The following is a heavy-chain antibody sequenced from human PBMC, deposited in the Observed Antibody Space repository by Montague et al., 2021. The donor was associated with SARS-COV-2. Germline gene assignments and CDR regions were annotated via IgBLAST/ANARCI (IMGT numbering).Heavy chain of an antibody. J-gene: IGHJ6*02. CDR3: ARKDYYYGMDV. CDR1: GFTFSSYA. V-gene: IGHV3-30*04. CDR2: ISYDGSNK. Sequence: SLRLSCAASGFTFSSYAMHRVRQAPGKGLEWVAVISYDGSNKYYADSVKGRFTISRDNSKNTLYLQMNSLRAEDTAVYYCARKDYYYGMDVWGQGTTVTVSS.